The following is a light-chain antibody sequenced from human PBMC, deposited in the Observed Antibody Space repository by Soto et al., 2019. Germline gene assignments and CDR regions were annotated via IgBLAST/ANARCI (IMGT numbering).Light chain of an antibody. CDR2: GAS. V-gene: IGKV3-20*01. CDR3: QQYGSSPWT. Sequence: EIVFTQSPGTLSLSPGERATLSCRASQSVSSSYLAWYQQKLGQAPRLLIYGASSRETGIPDMFSGSGAETDCTLSISRLEPEDVEVYYCQQYGSSPWTFGQGTKVDIK. CDR1: QSVSSSY. J-gene: IGKJ1*01.